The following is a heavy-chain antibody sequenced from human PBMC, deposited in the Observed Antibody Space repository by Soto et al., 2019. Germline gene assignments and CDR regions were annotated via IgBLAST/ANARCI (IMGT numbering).Heavy chain of an antibody. V-gene: IGHV3-21*01. J-gene: IGHJ1*01. CDR3: ARDPPSIAVAGTEYFQH. D-gene: IGHD6-19*01. Sequence: GGSLRLSCAASGFTFSSYSMNWVRQAPGKGLEWVSSISSSSSYIYYADSVKGRFTISRDNAKNSLYLQMNSLRAEDTAVYYCARDPPSIAVAGTEYFQHWGQGTLVTVSS. CDR2: ISSSSSYI. CDR1: GFTFSSYS.